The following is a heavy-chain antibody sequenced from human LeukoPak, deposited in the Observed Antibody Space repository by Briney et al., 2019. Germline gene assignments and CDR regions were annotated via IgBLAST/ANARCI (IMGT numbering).Heavy chain of an antibody. CDR3: AREFSYTAMVSAFDI. J-gene: IGHJ3*02. CDR1: GYTFTDYY. V-gene: IGHV1-2*02. CDR2: INPNRGGT. D-gene: IGHD5-18*01. Sequence: ASVKVSCKASGYTFTDYYIHWVRQAPGQGLEWMGWINPNRGGTKYAQKFQGRVTMTRDTSISTAYMELSSLRSEDTAVYYCAREFSYTAMVSAFDIWGQGTTVTVSS.